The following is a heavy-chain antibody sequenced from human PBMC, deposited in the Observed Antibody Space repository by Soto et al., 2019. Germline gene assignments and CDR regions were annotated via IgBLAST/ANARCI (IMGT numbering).Heavy chain of an antibody. V-gene: IGHV1-69*01. Sequence: QVQLVQSGAEVKKPGSSVKVSCKASGGTFSSYAISWVRQAPGQGLEWRGGIIPIFGTANYAQKFQGRVTITADESTCTAYMELSSLRSEDTAVYYCAGDLAHISSPVPDYFEYCVQGTLVTGSS. D-gene: IGHD6-6*01. CDR3: AGDLAHISSPVPDYFEY. CDR2: IIPIFGTA. J-gene: IGHJ4*02. CDR1: GGTFSSYA.